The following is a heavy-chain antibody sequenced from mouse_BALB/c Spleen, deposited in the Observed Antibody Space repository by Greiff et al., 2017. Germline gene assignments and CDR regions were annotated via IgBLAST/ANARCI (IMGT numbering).Heavy chain of an antibody. Sequence: VQLKESGPGLVKPSQSLSLTCTVTGYSITSDYAWNWIRQFPGNKLEWMGYISYSGSTSYNPSLKSRISITRDTSKNQFFLQLNSVTTEDTATYYCARGLPWFAYWGQGTLVTVSA. CDR2: ISYSGST. CDR3: ARGLPWFAY. V-gene: IGHV3-2*02. J-gene: IGHJ3*01. CDR1: GYSITSDYA.